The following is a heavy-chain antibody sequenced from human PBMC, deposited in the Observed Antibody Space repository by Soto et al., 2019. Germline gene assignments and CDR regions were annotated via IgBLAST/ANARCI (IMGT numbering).Heavy chain of an antibody. Sequence: QVQLVESGGGVVQPGRSLRLSCAASGFIFNEYGMHWVRQAPGKGLEWVAVIWYDGSNKYYADSVKDRFTFSRYNSKNTMSLQMNSLRVEDTAIYYCARWGCSGSNCNLNQRSFDLWGQGTLVTVSS. CDR1: GFIFNEYG. V-gene: IGHV3-33*01. D-gene: IGHD2-15*01. CDR2: IWYDGSNK. J-gene: IGHJ5*02. CDR3: ARWGCSGSNCNLNQRSFDL.